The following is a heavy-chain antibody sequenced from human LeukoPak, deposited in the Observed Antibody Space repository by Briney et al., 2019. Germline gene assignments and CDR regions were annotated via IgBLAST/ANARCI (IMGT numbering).Heavy chain of an antibody. Sequence: SETLSLTCTVSGVSLSSGYWSWIRQPPGKGLEWIGSIYYSGSTNYNPSLKSRVTISVDTSKNQFSLKLSSVTAADTAVYYCARQKDSGTYPFDYWGQGTLVTVSS. CDR2: IYYSGST. V-gene: IGHV4-59*08. J-gene: IGHJ4*02. CDR1: GVSLSSGY. CDR3: ARQKDSGTYPFDY. D-gene: IGHD1-26*01.